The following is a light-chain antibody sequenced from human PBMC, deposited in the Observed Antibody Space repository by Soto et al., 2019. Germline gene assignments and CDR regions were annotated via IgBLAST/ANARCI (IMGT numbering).Light chain of an antibody. V-gene: IGKV3D-15*01. Sequence: EIVMTQSPATLSVSPGEGVTLSCRAGQSVRSNLAWYQRKPGQAPRLLIYDASNRATGIPARFSGSGSGTDFTLTISSLQPDDFATYYCQQYNSYPLTFGGGTKVDIK. CDR1: QSVRSN. CDR2: DAS. CDR3: QQYNSYPLT. J-gene: IGKJ4*01.